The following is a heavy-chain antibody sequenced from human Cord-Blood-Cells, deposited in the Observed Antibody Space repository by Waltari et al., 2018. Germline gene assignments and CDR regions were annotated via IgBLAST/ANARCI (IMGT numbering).Heavy chain of an antibody. CDR1: GYTFISYD. D-gene: IGHD3-10*01. V-gene: IGHV1-8*01. Sequence: QVQLVQSGAEVKKPGASVKVSCKASGYTFISYDINWVRQDTGEGLEWMGWMNPNSGNTGYAQKFQGRVTMTRNTSISTAYMELSSLRSEDTAVYYCAAQLPYGSGNFVDYWGQGTLVTVSS. J-gene: IGHJ4*02. CDR2: MNPNSGNT. CDR3: AAQLPYGSGNFVDY.